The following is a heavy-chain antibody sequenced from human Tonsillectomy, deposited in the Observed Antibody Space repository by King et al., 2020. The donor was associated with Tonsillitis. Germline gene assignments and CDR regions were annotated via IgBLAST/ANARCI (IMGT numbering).Heavy chain of an antibody. CDR2: ISGSGGST. Sequence: QLVQSGGGLVQPGGSLRLSCAASGFTFSSYAMSWVRQAPGKGLEWVSAISGSGGSTYYADSVKGRFTISRDNSKNTLYPQMNSLRAEDTAVYYCAKDGDPASGWRPRYFDYWGQGTLVTVSS. J-gene: IGHJ4*02. CDR1: GFTFSSYA. V-gene: IGHV3-23*04. D-gene: IGHD6-19*01. CDR3: AKDGDPASGWRPRYFDY.